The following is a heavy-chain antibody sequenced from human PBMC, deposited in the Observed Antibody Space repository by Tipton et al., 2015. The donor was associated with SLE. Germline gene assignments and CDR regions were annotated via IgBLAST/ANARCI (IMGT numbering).Heavy chain of an antibody. Sequence: PGLVKPSETLSLTCTVSGDSISTYHWSWIRQPPGKGLEWIGYIQYSGDTNYNPSLKSRVTLSLDTSKKQFSLNLSSVTAADTAVYYCARVLGGSNWFDPWGQGTLVTVSS. D-gene: IGHD2-15*01. V-gene: IGHV4-59*01. CDR3: ARVLGGSNWFDP. J-gene: IGHJ5*02. CDR2: IQYSGDT. CDR1: GDSISTYH.